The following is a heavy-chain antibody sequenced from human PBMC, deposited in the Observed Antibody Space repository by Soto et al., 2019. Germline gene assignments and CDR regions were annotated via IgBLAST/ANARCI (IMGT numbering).Heavy chain of an antibody. CDR3: ARSIAVAGTPEFDY. Sequence: QVQLVESGGGVVQPGRSLRLSCAASGFTFSSFTMHWVRQAPGKGLEWVAVISYDVNNRYYADSVKGRFTISRDNSKNTLYLQMNSLRAEDTAVYYCARSIAVAGTPEFDYWGQGTLVTVSS. CDR2: ISYDVNNR. V-gene: IGHV3-30-3*01. D-gene: IGHD6-19*01. J-gene: IGHJ4*02. CDR1: GFTFSSFT.